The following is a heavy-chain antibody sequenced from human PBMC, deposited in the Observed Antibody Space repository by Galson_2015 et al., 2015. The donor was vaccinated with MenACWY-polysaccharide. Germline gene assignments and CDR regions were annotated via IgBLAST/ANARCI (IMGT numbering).Heavy chain of an antibody. Sequence: SVKVSCKASGYTFSSYDINWVRQAPGQGLEWMGWMNPNTGNTGYVQKFQGRVTMTRNTSISTAYMELSSLRSEDTAVYYCARGRRDIAEAGTAAVLLDYWGQGTLVTVSS. V-gene: IGHV1-8*01. CDR3: ARGRRDIAEAGTAAVLLDY. CDR1: GYTFSSYD. J-gene: IGHJ4*02. CDR2: MNPNTGNT. D-gene: IGHD6-19*01.